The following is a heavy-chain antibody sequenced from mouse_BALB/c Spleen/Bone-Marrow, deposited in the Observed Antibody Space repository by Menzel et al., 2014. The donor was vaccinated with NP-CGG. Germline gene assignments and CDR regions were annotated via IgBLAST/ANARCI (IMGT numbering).Heavy chain of an antibody. Sequence: EVNVVESGGGLVQPKGSLKLSCAASGFTFNTHAMNWVRQAPGKGLEWVARIRSKSNNYATYYADSVKDRFTSSRNDSQSMLYLQMNNLKTEDTAMYYCVRQGDGYYNWYFDVWGAGTTVTVSS. D-gene: IGHD2-3*01. CDR3: VRQGDGYYNWYFDV. V-gene: IGHV10-1*02. CDR1: GFTFNTHA. J-gene: IGHJ1*01. CDR2: IRSKSNNYAT.